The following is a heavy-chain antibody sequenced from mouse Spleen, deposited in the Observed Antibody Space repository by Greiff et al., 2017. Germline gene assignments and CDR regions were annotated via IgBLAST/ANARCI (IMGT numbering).Heavy chain of an antibody. Sequence: QVQLQQSGAELVRPGSSVKLSCKASGYTFTSYWMDWVKQRPGQGLEWIGNIYPSDSETHYNQKFKDKATLTVDKSSSTAYMQLSSLTSEDSAVYYCARGDGNCFDYWGQGTTLTVSS. V-gene: IGHV1-61*01. CDR3: ARGDGNCFDY. CDR2: IYPSDSET. CDR1: GYTFTSYW. D-gene: IGHD2-1*01. J-gene: IGHJ2*01.